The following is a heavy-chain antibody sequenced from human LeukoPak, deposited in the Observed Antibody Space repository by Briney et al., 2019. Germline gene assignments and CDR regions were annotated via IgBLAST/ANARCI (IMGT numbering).Heavy chain of an antibody. CDR3: ARDSGYSYGTVYFDY. CDR1: GGSISSYY. Sequence: SETLSLTCTVSGGSISSYYWSWTRQPPGKGLEWIGYIYYSGSTNYNPSLKSRVTISVDTSKNQFSLKLSSVTAADTAVYYCARDSGYSYGTVYFDYWGQGTLVTVSS. CDR2: IYYSGST. J-gene: IGHJ4*02. V-gene: IGHV4-59*01. D-gene: IGHD5-18*01.